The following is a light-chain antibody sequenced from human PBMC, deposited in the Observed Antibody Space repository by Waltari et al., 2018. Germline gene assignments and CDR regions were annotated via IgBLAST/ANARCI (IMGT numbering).Light chain of an antibody. Sequence: QPALTQPASVSGSPGQSITLPCTGTSNDVGNSKHVCWYQQHPGKAPKLIISEVTERPSGVSDRFSGSKSGNTASLTISGLQAEDEADYYCLSYTSSITFVFGGGTKLSVL. CDR2: EVT. CDR3: LSYTSSITFV. CDR1: SNDVGNSKH. V-gene: IGLV2-23*02. J-gene: IGLJ2*01.